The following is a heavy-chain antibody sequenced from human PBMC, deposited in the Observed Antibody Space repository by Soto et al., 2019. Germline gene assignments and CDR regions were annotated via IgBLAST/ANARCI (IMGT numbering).Heavy chain of an antibody. V-gene: IGHV1-3*04. CDR1: GDTFTSYA. J-gene: IGHJ6*02. CDR2: INTGNENT. CDR3: ARAEPRIYSYGLDV. Sequence: GASVKLSCKASGDTFTSYAIHWVRQAPGQRLEWMGWINTGNENTEYSQKFQGRVTITSDTSASTASMELSSLRSEDTAVYYCARAEPRIYSYGLDVWGQGTTVTVSS.